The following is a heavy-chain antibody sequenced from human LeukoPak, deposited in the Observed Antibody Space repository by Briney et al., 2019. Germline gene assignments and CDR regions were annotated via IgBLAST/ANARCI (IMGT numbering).Heavy chain of an antibody. D-gene: IGHD6-13*01. CDR2: IYYSGST. Sequence: SETLSLTCTVSGGSISSYYWSWIRQPPGKGLEWIGYIYYSGSTNYNPSLKSRVTISVDTSKNQFSLKLSSVTAADTAVCYCARISSSWPRYNWFDPWGQGTLVTVSS. CDR1: GGSISSYY. V-gene: IGHV4-59*12. J-gene: IGHJ5*02. CDR3: ARISSSWPRYNWFDP.